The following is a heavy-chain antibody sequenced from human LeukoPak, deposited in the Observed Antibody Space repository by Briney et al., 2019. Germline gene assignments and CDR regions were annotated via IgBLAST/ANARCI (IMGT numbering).Heavy chain of an antibody. Sequence: SETLSLTCTVSGGSISSYYWSWIRQPPGKGLEWIGEINHSGSTNYNPSLKSRVTISVDTSKNQFSLKLSSVTAADTAVYYCARGRGLGGVWNWFDPWGQGTLVTVSS. D-gene: IGHD3-16*01. CDR3: ARGRGLGGVWNWFDP. CDR1: GGSISSYY. CDR2: INHSGST. V-gene: IGHV4-34*01. J-gene: IGHJ5*02.